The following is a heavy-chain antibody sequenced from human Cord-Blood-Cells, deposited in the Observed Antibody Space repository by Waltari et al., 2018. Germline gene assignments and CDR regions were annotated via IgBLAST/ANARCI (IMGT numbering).Heavy chain of an antibody. CDR2: IYWNDDK. V-gene: IGHV2-5*01. D-gene: IGHD5-12*01. Sequence: QITLKESGPTLVKPNQTLPLTCTFSGFSLSTRALGLGGIRQPPGKALEWLALIYWNDDKRYSPSLKSRLTITKDTSKNQLVLTMTNMDPVDTATYYCARARDGYNYDYWGQGTLVTVSS. J-gene: IGHJ4*02. CDR3: ARARDGYNYDY. CDR1: GFSLSTRALG.